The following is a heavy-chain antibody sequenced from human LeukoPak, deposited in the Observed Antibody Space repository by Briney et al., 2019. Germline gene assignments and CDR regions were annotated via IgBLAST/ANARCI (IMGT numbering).Heavy chain of an antibody. CDR1: GGSILTTNW. Sequence: TSETLSLTCAVSGGSILTTNWWSWVRQPPGKGLEWIGEAHLSGASNYNPSLKSRVNMSIDKSKNQLSLELTSVTAADTAIYYCTRESGAFSPFGFWGQGTLVTVSS. D-gene: IGHD1-26*01. CDR2: AHLSGAS. V-gene: IGHV4-4*02. J-gene: IGHJ4*02. CDR3: TRESGAFSPFGF.